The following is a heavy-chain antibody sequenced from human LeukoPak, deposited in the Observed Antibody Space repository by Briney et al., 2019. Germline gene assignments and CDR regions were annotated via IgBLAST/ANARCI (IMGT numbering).Heavy chain of an antibody. J-gene: IGHJ4*02. V-gene: IGHV4-34*01. Sequence: PSETLSLTCAVYGGSFSGYYWSWIRQPPGKGLEWIGEINHSGSTNYNPSLKSRVTISVDTSKNQFSLKLSSVTAADTAVYYCARGLRYFDSSSYFDYWGQGTLVTVSS. D-gene: IGHD3-9*01. CDR3: ARGLRYFDSSSYFDY. CDR1: GGSFSGYY. CDR2: INHSGST.